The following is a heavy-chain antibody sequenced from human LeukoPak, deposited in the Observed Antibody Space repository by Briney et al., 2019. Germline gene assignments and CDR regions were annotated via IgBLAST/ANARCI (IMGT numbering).Heavy chain of an antibody. V-gene: IGHV4-30-4*08. D-gene: IGHD4-23*01. CDR2: IYYSGST. CDR1: GDSISSGGYY. Sequence: SETLSLTCTVSGDSISSGGYYWNWIRQPPGKGLEWIGYIYYSGSTCYNPSLKSRVTISVDTSKNQFSLKLSSVTAADTAVYYCARVRVVTLYYYYYMDVWGKGTTVTVSS. J-gene: IGHJ6*03. CDR3: ARVRVVTLYYYYYMDV.